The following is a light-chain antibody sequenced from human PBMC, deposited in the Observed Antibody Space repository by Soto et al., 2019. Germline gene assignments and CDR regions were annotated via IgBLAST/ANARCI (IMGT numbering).Light chain of an antibody. CDR1: QSVSSN. Sequence: EIVMTQSPATLSVSPGERATLSCRASQSVSSNLAWYQQKPGQAPRLLIYGASTRATGIPARSISSESGTEFNLTISSLQSEDFAVYYCQQYNNWPPGYTFGQGTKLEIK. V-gene: IGKV3-15*01. CDR3: QQYNNWPPGYT. J-gene: IGKJ2*01. CDR2: GAS.